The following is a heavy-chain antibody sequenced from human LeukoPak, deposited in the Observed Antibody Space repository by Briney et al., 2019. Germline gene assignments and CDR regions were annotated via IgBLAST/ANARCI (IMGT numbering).Heavy chain of an antibody. CDR2: IYSGGST. J-gene: IGHJ4*02. Sequence: GGSLRLSCAASGFTVSSNYMSWVRQAPGKGLEWVSVIYSGGSTYYADSVKGRFTISRDNSKNTLYLQMNSLRAEDTAVYYCARVPYDFWSGYYLDYWGQGTLVTVSS. V-gene: IGHV3-53*01. D-gene: IGHD3-3*01. CDR1: GFTVSSNY. CDR3: ARVPYDFWSGYYLDY.